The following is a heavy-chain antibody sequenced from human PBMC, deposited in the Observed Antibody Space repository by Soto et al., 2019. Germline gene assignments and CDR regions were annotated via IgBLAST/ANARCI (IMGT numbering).Heavy chain of an antibody. V-gene: IGHV3-23*01. CDR2: ISGSGGST. Sequence: PGGSLRLSCAASGFTFSSYAMSWVRQAPGKGLEWVSAISGSGGSTYYADSVKGRITISRDNSKNTLYLQMNSLRAEDTAVYYCAKAVPIITTVTTVPCFDYWGQGTLVTVSS. CDR1: GFTFSSYA. CDR3: AKAVPIITTVTTVPCFDY. J-gene: IGHJ4*02. D-gene: IGHD4-17*01.